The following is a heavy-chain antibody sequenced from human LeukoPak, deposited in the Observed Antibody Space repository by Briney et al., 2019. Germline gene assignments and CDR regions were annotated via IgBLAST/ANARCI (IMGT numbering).Heavy chain of an antibody. Sequence: PSETLSLTCAVYGGSFSGYYWSWIRQPPGKGLEWIGEINHSGSTNYNPSLKSRVTISVDTSKNQFSLKLSSVTAADTAVYCCARGKGGDIVVFDYWGQGTLVTVSS. CDR3: ARGKGGDIVVFDY. V-gene: IGHV4-34*01. J-gene: IGHJ4*02. CDR1: GGSFSGYY. D-gene: IGHD2-15*01. CDR2: INHSGST.